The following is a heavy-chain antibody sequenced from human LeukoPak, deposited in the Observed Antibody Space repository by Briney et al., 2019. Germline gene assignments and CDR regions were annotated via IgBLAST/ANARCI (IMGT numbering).Heavy chain of an antibody. J-gene: IGHJ4*02. CDR3: AKRRAVAATGPFDY. CDR2: ISSSSSYI. CDR1: GFTFSSYS. Sequence: GGSLRLSCAASGFTFSSYSMNWVRQAPGKGLEWVSSISSSSSYIYYADSVKGRFTISRDNAKNSLCLQMNGLRAEDTAVYYCAKRRAVAATGPFDYWGQGTLVTVSS. V-gene: IGHV3-21*01. D-gene: IGHD6-19*01.